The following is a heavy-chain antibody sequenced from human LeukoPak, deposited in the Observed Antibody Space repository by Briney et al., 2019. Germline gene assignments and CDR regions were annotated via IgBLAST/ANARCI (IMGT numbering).Heavy chain of an antibody. CDR2: IKQDGSEK. CDR3: ARDAVGEMSAFDI. Sequence: HPGGSLRLSCAASGFTFSSYWMSWVRQAPGKGLEWVANIKQDGSEKYYVDSVKGRFTISRDNAKNSLYLQMNSLRAEDTAVYYCARDAVGEMSAFDIWGRGTMVTVSS. D-gene: IGHD3-10*01. CDR1: GFTFSSYW. J-gene: IGHJ3*02. V-gene: IGHV3-7*03.